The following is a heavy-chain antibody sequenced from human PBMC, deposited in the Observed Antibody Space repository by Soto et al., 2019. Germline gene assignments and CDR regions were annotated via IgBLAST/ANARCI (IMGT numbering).Heavy chain of an antibody. J-gene: IGHJ6*02. V-gene: IGHV1-18*01. D-gene: IGHD6-13*01. CDR3: ATLGIALPVYYYYYGMDV. CDR2: ISAYNGNT. CDR1: GYTFTSYG. Sequence: GASVKVSCKASGYTFTSYGISWVRQAPGQGLEWMGWISAYNGNTNYAQKLQGRVTMTTDTSTSTAYMELRSLRSDDTAVYYCATLGIALPVYYYYYGMDVWGQGTTVTVSS.